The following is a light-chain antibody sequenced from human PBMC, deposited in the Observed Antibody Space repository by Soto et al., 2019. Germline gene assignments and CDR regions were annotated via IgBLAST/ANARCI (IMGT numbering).Light chain of an antibody. CDR3: HQYNSYTWT. CDR2: AAS. CDR1: QGISSY. Sequence: AIRMTQSPSSLSASTGDRATITCRASQGISSYLAWYQQKPGKAPKLLIYAASTLQSGVPSRFSGSGSGTDFTLTISGLQTDDLATYYCHQYNSYTWTFGKGTKVDIK. J-gene: IGKJ1*01. V-gene: IGKV1-8*01.